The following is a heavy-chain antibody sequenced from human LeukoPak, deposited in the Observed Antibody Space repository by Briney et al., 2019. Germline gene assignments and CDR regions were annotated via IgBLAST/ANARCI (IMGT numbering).Heavy chain of an antibody. CDR2: INHSGST. V-gene: IGHV4-39*07. Sequence: PSETLSLTCTVSGGSISSSCYYWGWIRQPPGKGLEWIGEINHSGSTNYNPSLKSRVTISVDTSKNQFSLKLSSVTAADTAVYYCARGRRWLPVDYWGQGTLVTVSS. D-gene: IGHD5-24*01. CDR3: ARGRRWLPVDY. CDR1: GGSISSSCYY. J-gene: IGHJ4*02.